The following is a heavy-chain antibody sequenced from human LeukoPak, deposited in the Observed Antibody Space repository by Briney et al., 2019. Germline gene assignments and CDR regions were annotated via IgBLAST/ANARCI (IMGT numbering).Heavy chain of an antibody. CDR3: AREGRDGYNLAPRPFDY. Sequence: HPGRSLRLSCAASGLTFSSYGMHWVRQAPGKGLEWVAVISYDGSNKYYADSVKGRFTISRDNSKNTLYLQMNSLRAEDTAVYYCAREGRDGYNLAPRPFDYWGQGTLVTVSS. V-gene: IGHV3-30*03. CDR2: ISYDGSNK. CDR1: GLTFSSYG. J-gene: IGHJ4*02. D-gene: IGHD5-24*01.